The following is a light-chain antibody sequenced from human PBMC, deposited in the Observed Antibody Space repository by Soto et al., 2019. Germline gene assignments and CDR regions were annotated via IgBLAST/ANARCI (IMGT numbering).Light chain of an antibody. CDR3: QQYNNWPPA. CDR2: GAS. CDR1: QTVSIN. Sequence: EIVMTQSPATLSVSPGERATLSCRASQTVSINLAWYQQKSGQAPRLLIYGASTRATGIPARFSGSGSGTDFTLTISSLQSEDCAVYYCQQYNNWPPAFGQGTKVEIK. J-gene: IGKJ1*01. V-gene: IGKV3-15*01.